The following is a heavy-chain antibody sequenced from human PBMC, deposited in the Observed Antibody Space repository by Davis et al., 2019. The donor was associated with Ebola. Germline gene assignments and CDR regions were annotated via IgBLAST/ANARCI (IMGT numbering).Heavy chain of an antibody. D-gene: IGHD6-19*01. J-gene: IGHJ4*02. CDR2: INPNSGGT. CDR3: ARKYGWGNKAYFDY. Sequence: ASVKVSCKASGYTFTGYYMHWVRQAPGQGLEWMGWINPNSGGTNYAQKFQGRVTMTRDTSISTAYMELSRLRSDDTAVYYCARKYGWGNKAYFDYWGQGTLVTVSS. CDR1: GYTFTGYY. V-gene: IGHV1-2*02.